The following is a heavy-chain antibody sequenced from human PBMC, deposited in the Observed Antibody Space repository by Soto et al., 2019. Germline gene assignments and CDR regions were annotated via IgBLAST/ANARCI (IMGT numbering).Heavy chain of an antibody. Sequence: SGPTLVNPTQPLTLTCTFSGFSLSTSGMCVSWIRQPPGKALEWLALIDWDDDKYYSTSLKTRLTISKDTSKNQVVLTMTNMDPVDTATYYCARIYDSSGHQYYFDYWGQGTLVTVSS. V-gene: IGHV2-70*01. J-gene: IGHJ4*02. D-gene: IGHD3-22*01. CDR1: GFSLSTSGMC. CDR3: ARIYDSSGHQYYFDY. CDR2: IDWDDDK.